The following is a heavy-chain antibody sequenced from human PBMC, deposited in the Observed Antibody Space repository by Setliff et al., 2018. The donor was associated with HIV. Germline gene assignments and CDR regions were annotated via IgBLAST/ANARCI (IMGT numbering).Heavy chain of an antibody. CDR2: ISAYNGDT. D-gene: IGHD3-10*01. J-gene: IGHJ4*02. CDR3: ARGRRLLRGILVY. CDR1: GYTFTSYG. Sequence: ASVKVSCKASGYTFTSYGISWVRQAPGQGLEWMGWISAYNGDTKYAQKVQGRVTLTTDTSSSTVYMELRSLRSDDTAVYYCARGRRLLRGILVYWGQGTRVTVSS. V-gene: IGHV1-18*01.